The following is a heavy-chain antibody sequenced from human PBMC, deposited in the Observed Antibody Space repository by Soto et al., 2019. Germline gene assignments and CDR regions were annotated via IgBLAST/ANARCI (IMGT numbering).Heavy chain of an antibody. CDR3: ARLKVVRGVIASNWFDP. Sequence: SETLSLTCTVSGGSISSGDYYWSWIRQPPGKGLEWIGYIYYSGSTYYNPSLKSRVTISVDTSKNQFSLKLSSVTAADTAVYYCARLKVVRGVIASNWFDPWGQGTLVTV. V-gene: IGHV4-30-4*01. J-gene: IGHJ5*02. CDR2: IYYSGST. CDR1: GGSISSGDYY. D-gene: IGHD3-10*01.